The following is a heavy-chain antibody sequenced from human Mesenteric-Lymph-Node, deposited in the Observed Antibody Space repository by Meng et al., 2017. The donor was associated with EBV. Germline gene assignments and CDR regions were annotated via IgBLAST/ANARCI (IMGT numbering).Heavy chain of an antibody. CDR2: IYPGGRA. J-gene: IGHJ4*02. Sequence: LHLVDLGDCLVRLGGPLRLSWAASGFIVSSHYMSWVRQAPGKGLEWVSVIYPGGRAYYTDSVEGRFTMSRDNSQNTLYLQMNSLRAEDTAVYYCATGGSGSTRLVSWGQGTLVTVSS. D-gene: IGHD3-10*01. CDR3: ATGGSGSTRLVS. CDR1: GFIVSSHY. V-gene: IGHV3-53*01.